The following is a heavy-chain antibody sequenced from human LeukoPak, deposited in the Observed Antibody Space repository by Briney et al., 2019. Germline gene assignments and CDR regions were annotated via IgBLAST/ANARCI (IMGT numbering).Heavy chain of an antibody. D-gene: IGHD3-10*01. Sequence: GGSLRLSCAASGFTFSSYAMSWVRQAPGKGLEWVSAISGSGGSTYYADSVKGRFTISRDNSKNTLYLQMNSLRAEDTAVYYCAKDRPDYYGSGKPKPKDSLDYNWFDPWGQGTLVTVSS. V-gene: IGHV3-23*01. CDR3: AKDRPDYYGSGKPKPKDSLDYNWFDP. J-gene: IGHJ5*02. CDR2: ISGSGGST. CDR1: GFTFSSYA.